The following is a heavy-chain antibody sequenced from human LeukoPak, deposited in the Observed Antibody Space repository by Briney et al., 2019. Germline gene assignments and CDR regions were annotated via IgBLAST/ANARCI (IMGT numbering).Heavy chain of an antibody. Sequence: GGSLRLSCAASGFTFSSYSMNWVRQAPGKGLEWVSYITFSSSIIYYADSVKGRFTISRDNAKKSLYLQMNSLRAEDTAVYYCARSPKMGRNPIPGYSAGYMDVWGKGTTVTVSS. V-gene: IGHV3-48*01. D-gene: IGHD6-13*01. CDR2: ITFSSSII. J-gene: IGHJ6*03. CDR3: ARSPKMGRNPIPGYSAGYMDV. CDR1: GFTFSSYS.